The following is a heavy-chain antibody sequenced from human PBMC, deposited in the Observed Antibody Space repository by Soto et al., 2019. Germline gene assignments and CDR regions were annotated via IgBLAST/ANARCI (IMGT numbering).Heavy chain of an antibody. CDR3: ARSQGSSTSLEIYYYYYYGMDV. CDR1: GGTFSSYA. Sequence: QVQLVQSGAEVKKPGSSVKVSCKASGGTFSSYAISWVRQAPGQGLEWMGGIIPISGTGNYAQKFQRRVTITADESTSTAYMELSSLRSEDTAVYYCARSQGSSTSLEIYYYYYYGMDVWGQGTTVTVSS. V-gene: IGHV1-69*01. CDR2: IIPISGTG. J-gene: IGHJ6*02. D-gene: IGHD2-2*01.